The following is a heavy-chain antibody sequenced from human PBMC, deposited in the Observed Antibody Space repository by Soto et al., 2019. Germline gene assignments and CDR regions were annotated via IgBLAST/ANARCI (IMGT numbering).Heavy chain of an antibody. Sequence: GGSLRLSCAASGFTFSSYWMSWVRQAPGKGLEWVANIKQDGSEKYYVDSVKGRFTISRDNAKNSLYLQMNSLRAEDTAVYYCARDSRVWVDSSSSVGMDVWGQGTTVTVSS. V-gene: IGHV3-7*05. D-gene: IGHD6-6*01. CDR3: ARDSRVWVDSSSSVGMDV. CDR1: GFTFSSYW. J-gene: IGHJ6*02. CDR2: IKQDGSEK.